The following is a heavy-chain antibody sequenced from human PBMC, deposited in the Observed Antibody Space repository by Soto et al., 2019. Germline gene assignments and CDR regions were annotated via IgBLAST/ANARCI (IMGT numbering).Heavy chain of an antibody. CDR2: IIPIFCTA. CDR3: AREGGIAVAGPPDY. J-gene: IGHJ4*02. V-gene: IGHV1-69*01. D-gene: IGHD6-19*01. CDR1: GGTFSSYA. Sequence: QVQRVQSGAEVKKPGSSVKVSCKASGGTFSSYAISWVRQAPGQGLEWMGGIIPIFCTANYAQKFQGRVTITADEYTSTAYMELSSLRSEDTAVYYCAREGGIAVAGPPDYWGQGTLVTVSS.